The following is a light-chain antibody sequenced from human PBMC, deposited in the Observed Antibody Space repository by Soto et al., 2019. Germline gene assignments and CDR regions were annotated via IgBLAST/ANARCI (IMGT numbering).Light chain of an antibody. J-gene: IGKJ1*01. CDR1: RGVTNNY. CDR2: GTS. V-gene: IGKV3-20*01. CDR3: QQYGSSPPT. Sequence: EIVLTQSPGTLSLSPGKSATLSCRASRGVTNNYLAWYQRKPGQAPRLLIYGTSYRATDIPRRFSGSGSGTHFTLTISRLEPEDFAVYYCQQYGSSPPTFGQGTKVESK.